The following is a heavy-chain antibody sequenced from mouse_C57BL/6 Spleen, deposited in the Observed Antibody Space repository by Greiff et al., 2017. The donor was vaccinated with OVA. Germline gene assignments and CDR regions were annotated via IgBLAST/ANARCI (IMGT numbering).Heavy chain of an antibody. CDR1: GFTFSDYY. CDR2: INYDGSST. V-gene: IGHV5-16*01. D-gene: IGHD1-1*01. Sequence: EVKLVESEGGLVQPGSSMKLSCTASGFTFSDYYMAWVRQVPEKGLEWVANINYDGSSTYYLDSLKSRFIISRDNAKNILYLQMSSLKSEDTATYYCARDFGLYYYGSSPHWYFDVWGTGTTVTVSS. CDR3: ARDFGLYYYGSSPHWYFDV. J-gene: IGHJ1*03.